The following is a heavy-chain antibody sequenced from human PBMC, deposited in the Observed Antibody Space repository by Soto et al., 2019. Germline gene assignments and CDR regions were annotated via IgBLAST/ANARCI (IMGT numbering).Heavy chain of an antibody. D-gene: IGHD3-22*01. J-gene: IGHJ4*02. CDR1: GFTFSRYS. Sequence: GGSLRLSCAASGFTFSRYSMNWVRQAPGKGLEWVSSISSSSSYIYYADSVKGRFTISRDNAKNSLYLQMNSLRAEDTAVYYCATPVISIVVPITEGNWGQGTLVTVSS. V-gene: IGHV3-21*01. CDR3: ATPVISIVVPITEGN. CDR2: ISSSSSYI.